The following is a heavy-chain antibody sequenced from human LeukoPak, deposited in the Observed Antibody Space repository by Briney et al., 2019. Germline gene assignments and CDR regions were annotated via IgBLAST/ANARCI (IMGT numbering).Heavy chain of an antibody. CDR3: ARDTVYGSGNLYYYYMDV. D-gene: IGHD3-10*01. V-gene: IGHV1-2*06. Sequence: ASVKVSCKASGYTFTGYYMHWVRQAPGQGLEWMGRINPNSGGANYAQKFQGRVTMTRDTSISTAYMELSRLRSADTAVHYCARDTVYGSGNLYYYYMDVWGKGTTVTVSS. J-gene: IGHJ6*03. CDR2: INPNSGGA. CDR1: GYTFTGYY.